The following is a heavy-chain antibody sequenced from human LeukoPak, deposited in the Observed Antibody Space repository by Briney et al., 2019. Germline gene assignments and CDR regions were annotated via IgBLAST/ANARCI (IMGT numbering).Heavy chain of an antibody. J-gene: IGHJ3*02. Sequence: LPGGSLRLSCAASGFTFSSYGMHWVRQAPGKGLEWVAVISYDGSNKYYADSVKGRFTISRDNSKNTLYLQMNSLRAEDTAVYYCARATISVAYAFDIWGQGTMVTVSS. D-gene: IGHD6-19*01. CDR3: ARATISVAYAFDI. CDR2: ISYDGSNK. V-gene: IGHV3-30*03. CDR1: GFTFSSYG.